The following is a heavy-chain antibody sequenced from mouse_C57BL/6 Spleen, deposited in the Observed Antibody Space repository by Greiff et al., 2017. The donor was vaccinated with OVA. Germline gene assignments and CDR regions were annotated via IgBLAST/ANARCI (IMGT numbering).Heavy chain of an antibody. CDR2: INPSNGGT. J-gene: IGHJ4*01. V-gene: IGHV1-53*01. Sequence: QVHVKQPGTELVKPGASVKLSCKASGYTFTSYWMHWVKQRPGQGLEWIGNINPSNGGTNYNEKFKSKATLTVDKSSSTAYMQLSSLTSEDSAVYYCARTYYSNYEGYYYAMDYWGQGTSVTVSS. D-gene: IGHD2-5*01. CDR1: GYTFTSYW. CDR3: ARTYYSNYEGYYYAMDY.